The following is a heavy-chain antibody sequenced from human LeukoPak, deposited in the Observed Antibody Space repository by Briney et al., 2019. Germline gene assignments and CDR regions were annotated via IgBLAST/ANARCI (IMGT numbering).Heavy chain of an antibody. CDR2: VSDSGTT. J-gene: IGHJ4*02. CDR3: ASFKATIFDY. D-gene: IGHD5-24*01. Sequence: PSETLSLTCTVSGGTISNYYWSWIRQPPGKGLEWIGLVSDSGTTYYNPSLQSRVIISLDTSENQLSLRLSSVTAADTAMYYCASFKATIFDYWGQGTLLTVSS. CDR1: GGTISNYY. V-gene: IGHV4-59*01.